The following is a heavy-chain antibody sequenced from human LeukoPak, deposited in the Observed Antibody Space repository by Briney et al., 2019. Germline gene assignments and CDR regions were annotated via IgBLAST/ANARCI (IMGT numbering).Heavy chain of an antibody. CDR2: ISYDGSNK. CDR3: AKDDSGYCSGGSCPYDYYYSMDV. J-gene: IGHJ6*02. CDR1: GFTFSSYG. Sequence: HSGRSLRLSCAASGFTFSSYGMHWVRQAPGKGLEWVAVISYDGSNKYYADSVKGRFTISRDNSKSTLYLQMDSLRAEDTAVYYCAKDDSGYCSGGSCPYDYYYSMDVWGQGTTVTVSS. V-gene: IGHV3-30*18. D-gene: IGHD2-15*01.